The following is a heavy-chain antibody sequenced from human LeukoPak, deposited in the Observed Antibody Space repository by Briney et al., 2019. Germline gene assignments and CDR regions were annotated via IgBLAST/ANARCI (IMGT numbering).Heavy chain of an antibody. J-gene: IGHJ4*02. CDR1: GFTFSSYA. Sequence: GGSLRLSCAASGFTFSSYAMSWARQAPGEGLEWVSAISGSGGSTYYADSVKGRFPISRDNSKNTLYLQMNSLRAEDTAVYYCAKDRSGPTIDYWGQGTLVTVSS. D-gene: IGHD3-16*02. CDR3: AKDRSGPTIDY. CDR2: ISGSGGST. V-gene: IGHV3-23*01.